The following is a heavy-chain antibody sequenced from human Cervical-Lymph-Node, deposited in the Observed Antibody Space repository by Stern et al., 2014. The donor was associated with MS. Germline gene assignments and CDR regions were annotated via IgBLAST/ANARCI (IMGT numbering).Heavy chain of an antibody. D-gene: IGHD3-10*01. V-gene: IGHV4-61*02. CDR1: GVSISSADYS. J-gene: IGHJ4*02. CDR2: IYSSGST. Sequence: QLQLQESGPGLVKPSQTLSLTCTVSGVSISSADYSWNWIRQPAGQGLGWIGRIYSSGSTNYNPSLNTRVTISVDTSKHQFSLQMSSGPAADTALYYCARERRVSGGGNYFDYWGQGTLVTVSS. CDR3: ARERRVSGGGNYFDY.